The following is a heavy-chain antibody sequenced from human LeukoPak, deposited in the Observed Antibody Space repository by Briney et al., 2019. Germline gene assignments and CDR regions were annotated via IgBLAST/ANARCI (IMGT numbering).Heavy chain of an antibody. Sequence: SETLSPICTVSGVSISSYCWSWIRQPPGKGLEWIGYIYYSGSTNYNPSLKSRVTISVDTSKNQFSLKLSSVTAADTAVYYCASGGRTIFGVVHVQYWGRGPLVTVSS. CDR3: ASGGRTIFGVVHVQY. J-gene: IGHJ4*02. D-gene: IGHD3-3*02. CDR2: IYYSGST. V-gene: IGHV4-59*01. CDR1: GVSISSYC.